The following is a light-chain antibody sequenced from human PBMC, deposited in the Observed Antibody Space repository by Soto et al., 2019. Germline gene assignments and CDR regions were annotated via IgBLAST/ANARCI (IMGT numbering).Light chain of an antibody. J-gene: IGKJ1*01. Sequence: DIVMTQSPDSLAVSLGERATINCKSSQSVLYSSNNKNYLAWYQQKPGQPPKLLFYWASTRDSGVPDRFSGRGSGTDFTLTISSLQAEDVAVFYCQPYYSTPWTFGQGNKVEIK. CDR1: QSVLYSSNNKNY. CDR2: WAS. V-gene: IGKV4-1*01. CDR3: QPYYSTPWT.